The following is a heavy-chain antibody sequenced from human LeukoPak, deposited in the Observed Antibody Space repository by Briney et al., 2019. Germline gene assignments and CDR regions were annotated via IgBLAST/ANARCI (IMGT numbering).Heavy chain of an antibody. CDR1: GGSISSGSYY. Sequence: SETLSLTCTVSGGSISSGSYYWSWIRQPAGKGLEWIGRIYTSGSTNYNPSLKSRVTISVDTSKNQFSLKLSSVTAADTAVYYCARYEVVLDAFDIWGQGTMVTVSS. CDR3: ARYEVVLDAFDI. V-gene: IGHV4-61*02. J-gene: IGHJ3*02. CDR2: IYTSGST. D-gene: IGHD2-15*01.